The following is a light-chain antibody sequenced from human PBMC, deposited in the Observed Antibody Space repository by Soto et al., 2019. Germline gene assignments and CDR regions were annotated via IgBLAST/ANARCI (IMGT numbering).Light chain of an antibody. V-gene: IGLV1-40*01. CDR3: LSFDSSLSVV. J-gene: IGLJ2*01. CDR2: GNT. Sequence: QSVLTQPPSVSGAPGQRVTISCTGSSSNIGAGYEVHWYQHLPGRAPKLLIYGNTNRPSGVPDRFSGSKSGTSASLAITGRQAEDEADYYCLSFDSSLSVVFGGGTKLTVL. CDR1: SSNIGAGYE.